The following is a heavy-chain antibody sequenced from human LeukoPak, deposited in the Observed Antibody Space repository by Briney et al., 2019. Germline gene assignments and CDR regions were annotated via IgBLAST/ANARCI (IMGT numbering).Heavy chain of an antibody. Sequence: SGGSLRLSCAASGFTFSSYGMSWVRQAPGKGLEWVSAISGSGGSTYYADSVKGRFTISRDNSKNTLYLQMNSLRAEDTAVYYCAKVLHISCSGGSCYSFDYWGQGTLVTVSS. CDR1: GFTFSSYG. D-gene: IGHD2-15*01. V-gene: IGHV3-23*01. CDR3: AKVLHISCSGGSCYSFDY. CDR2: ISGSGGST. J-gene: IGHJ4*02.